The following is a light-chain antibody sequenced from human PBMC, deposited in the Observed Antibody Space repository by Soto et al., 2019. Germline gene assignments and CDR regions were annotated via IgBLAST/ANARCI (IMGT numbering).Light chain of an antibody. CDR2: TAS. CDR1: QGIRNY. CDR3: QKYNSAPWT. J-gene: IGKJ1*01. V-gene: IGKV1-27*01. Sequence: DIQMTQSPSSLSASVGDRVTITCRASQGIRNYLARYQQKPGKVPKLLIYTASALQSGVPSRFSGSGSGTEFTLTISSLQPEDVATYYCQKYNSAPWTFGPGTKVEIK.